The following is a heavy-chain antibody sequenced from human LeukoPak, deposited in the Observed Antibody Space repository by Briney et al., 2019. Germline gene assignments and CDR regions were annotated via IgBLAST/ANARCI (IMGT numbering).Heavy chain of an antibody. J-gene: IGHJ6*02. CDR3: ARDRSSSWSYCYYGMDV. V-gene: IGHV1-2*02. CDR2: INPNSGGT. D-gene: IGHD6-13*01. Sequence: ASVKVSCKASGYTFTGYYMHWVRQAPGQGLEWMGWINPNSGGTNYAQKFQGRVTMTRDTSISTAYMELSRLRSDDTAVYYCARDRSSSWSYCYYGMDVWGQGTTVTVSS. CDR1: GYTFTGYY.